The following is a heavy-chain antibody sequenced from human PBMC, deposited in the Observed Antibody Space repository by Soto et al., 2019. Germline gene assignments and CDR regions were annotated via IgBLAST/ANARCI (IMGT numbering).Heavy chain of an antibody. D-gene: IGHD6-13*01. CDR2: IYTSGST. Sequence: PSETLSLACTFSVGSIISYYWSWIRQPAGKGLEWIGRIYTSGSTNYNPSLKSRVTMSVDTSKNQFSLKLSSVTAADTAVYYCARVSSSSRPLYDYWGQGTLVTVSS. CDR1: VGSIISYY. CDR3: ARVSSSSRPLYDY. V-gene: IGHV4-4*07. J-gene: IGHJ4*02.